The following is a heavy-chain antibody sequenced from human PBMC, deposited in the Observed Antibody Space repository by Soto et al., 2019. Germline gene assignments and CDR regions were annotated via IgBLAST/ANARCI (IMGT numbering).Heavy chain of an antibody. CDR3: AKDRGLGRLQRPYNWFDP. Sequence: GGSLRLSCAASGFTFSSYAMSWVRQAPGKGLEWVSAISGSGGSTYYADSVKGRFTISRDNSKNTLYLQMNSLRAEDTAVYYCAKDRGLGRLQRPYNWFDPWGQGTLVTVSS. D-gene: IGHD4-4*01. J-gene: IGHJ5*02. V-gene: IGHV3-23*01. CDR1: GFTFSSYA. CDR2: ISGSGGST.